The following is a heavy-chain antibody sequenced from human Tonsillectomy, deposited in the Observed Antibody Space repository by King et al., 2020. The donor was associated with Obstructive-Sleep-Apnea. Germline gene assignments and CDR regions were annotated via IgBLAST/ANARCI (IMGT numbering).Heavy chain of an antibody. CDR2: ISSSSNTL. V-gene: IGHV3-48*04. Sequence: VQLVESGGGLVQPGGSLRLSCGISGFTFSDYSMNWVRQAPGQGLEWVSYISSSSNTLFYSYSAKGRFTISRDNSKNSLYLQMNGLRADDTAVYYCARAPGYDYASGNTLDFWGQGTLVTVSS. CDR3: ARAPGYDYASGNTLDF. CDR1: GFTFSDYS. J-gene: IGHJ4*02. D-gene: IGHD5-12*01.